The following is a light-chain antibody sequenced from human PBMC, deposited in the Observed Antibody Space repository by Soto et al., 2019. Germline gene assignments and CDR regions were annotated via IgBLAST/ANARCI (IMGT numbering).Light chain of an antibody. J-gene: IGLJ1*01. Sequence: QSVLTQPPSASGTPGQRVTISCSGSNSNIGSNTVNWYQQLPGTAPKLLIYYDNLRPSGVPDRISGSKSGTSASLAISGLQSDDEGDYYCAAWDDSLNGRVFGTGTKVTVL. V-gene: IGLV1-44*01. CDR3: AAWDDSLNGRV. CDR1: NSNIGSNT. CDR2: YDN.